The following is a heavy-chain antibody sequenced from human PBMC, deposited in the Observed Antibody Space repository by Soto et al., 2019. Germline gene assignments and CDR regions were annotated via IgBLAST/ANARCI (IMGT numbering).Heavy chain of an antibody. D-gene: IGHD6-13*01. Sequence: QVQLVESGGGVVQPGRSLRLSCAASGFTFSSYGMHWVRQAPGKGLEWVAVISYDGSNKYYADSVKGRFTISRDNSKNTLYLQMNSLRAEDTAVYYCAKDKGRMAGSSWYGVGYFQHWGQGTLVTVSS. CDR1: GFTFSSYG. CDR3: AKDKGRMAGSSWYGVGYFQH. CDR2: ISYDGSNK. V-gene: IGHV3-30*18. J-gene: IGHJ1*01.